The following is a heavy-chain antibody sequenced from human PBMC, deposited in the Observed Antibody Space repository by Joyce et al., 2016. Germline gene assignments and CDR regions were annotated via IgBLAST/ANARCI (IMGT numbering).Heavy chain of an antibody. CDR2: VIPIFSTT. CDR3: ARAFYYYDSTGYYSFDYYYYGMHV. J-gene: IGHJ6*02. CDR1: GGTFSTYA. Sequence: QVQLVQSGTEVKKPGSSVKVSCKPSGGTFSTYAVSWVRQAPGQGLQWIGGVIPIFSTTKYAQQFQDRVTINTDESANIAYMELGSLTSDDTAVYYCARAFYYYDSTGYYSFDYYYYGMHVWGQGTTVIVSS. V-gene: IGHV1-69*05. D-gene: IGHD3-22*01.